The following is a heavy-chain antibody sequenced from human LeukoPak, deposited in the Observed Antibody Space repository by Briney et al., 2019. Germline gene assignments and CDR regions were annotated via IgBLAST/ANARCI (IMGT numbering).Heavy chain of an antibody. CDR2: ISYDGSNK. Sequence: GRSLRLSCAASGFTFSSYAMHWVRQAPGKGLEWVAVISYDGSNKYYADSVKGRFTISRDNSMNTLYLQMNSLRAEDTAVFYCARGDCSSTSCSSTPKNWFDPWGQGTLVSVSS. V-gene: IGHV3-30*04. J-gene: IGHJ5*02. CDR3: ARGDCSSTSCSSTPKNWFDP. CDR1: GFTFSSYA. D-gene: IGHD2-2*01.